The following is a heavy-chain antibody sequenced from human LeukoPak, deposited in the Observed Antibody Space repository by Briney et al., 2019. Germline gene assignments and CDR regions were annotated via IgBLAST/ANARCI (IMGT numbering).Heavy chain of an antibody. CDR2: ISAYNGNT. Sequence: ASVKVSCTASGYTFTSYDISWLRQAPGQGLEWMGWISAYNGNTNCAQKLQGRVTITTDTSTSTAYMELRNLRSDDTAVYYCARDRAGTTWYFDLWGRGTLVTVSS. D-gene: IGHD1-1*01. J-gene: IGHJ2*01. CDR1: GYTFTSYD. CDR3: ARDRAGTTWYFDL. V-gene: IGHV1-18*04.